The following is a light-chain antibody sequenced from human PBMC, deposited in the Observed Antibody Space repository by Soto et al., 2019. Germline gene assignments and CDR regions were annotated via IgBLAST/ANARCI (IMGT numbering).Light chain of an antibody. CDR1: QSFSSSY. J-gene: IGKJ5*01. Sequence: EIVLTQSPGTLALSPGERATLSCRASQSFSSSYLAWYQQKPGQAPRLLIYETSSRATGIPDRFSGSGFGTDFTLTISKVEPEDFAVYYCQQYGTPRSVTFGQGTRLEI. CDR3: QQYGTPRSVT. CDR2: ETS. V-gene: IGKV3-20*01.